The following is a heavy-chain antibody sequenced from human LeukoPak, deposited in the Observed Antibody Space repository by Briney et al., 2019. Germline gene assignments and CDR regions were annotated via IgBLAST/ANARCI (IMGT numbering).Heavy chain of an antibody. CDR3: ARAASYYGSGSYLLNWSDP. CDR1: GGSISSYY. J-gene: IGHJ5*02. Sequence: SETLSLTCTVSGGSISSYYWSWIRQPAGKGLEWIGRIYTSGSTNYNPSLKSRVTMSVDTSKNQFSLKLSSVTAADTAVYYCARAASYYGSGSYLLNWSDPWGQGTLVTVSS. V-gene: IGHV4-4*07. D-gene: IGHD3-10*01. CDR2: IYTSGST.